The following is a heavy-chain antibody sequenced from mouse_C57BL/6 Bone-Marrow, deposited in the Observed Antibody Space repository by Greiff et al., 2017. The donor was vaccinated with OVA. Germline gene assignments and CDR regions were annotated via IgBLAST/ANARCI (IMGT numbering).Heavy chain of an antibody. D-gene: IGHD2-5*01. CDR2: ISSGGSYT. CDR1: GFTFSSYG. CDR3: ARLRYSNYVAY. Sequence: EVQLQESGGDLVKPGGSLKLSCAASGFTFSSYGMSWVRQTPDKRLEWVATISSGGSYTYYPDSVKGRFTISRDNAKNTLYLQMSSLKSEDTAMYYCARLRYSNYVAYWGQGTLVTVSA. V-gene: IGHV5-6*01. J-gene: IGHJ3*01.